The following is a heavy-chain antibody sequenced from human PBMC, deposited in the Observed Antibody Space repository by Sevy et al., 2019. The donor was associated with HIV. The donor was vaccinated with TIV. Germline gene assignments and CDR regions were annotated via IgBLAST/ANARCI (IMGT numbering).Heavy chain of an antibody. D-gene: IGHD3-22*01. CDR2: ISTDGSST. J-gene: IGHJ4*02. V-gene: IGHV3-74*01. CDR1: GFTFSSYW. CDR3: ARAGNYYESNSYARFDY. Sequence: GGSLRLSCAASGFTFSSYWMHWVRQAPGKGLVWVSGISTDGSSTTYADSVKGRFTISRDKAKDTLYLQMNSLRAEDTAVYFCARAGNYYESNSYARFDYWGQGTLVTVSS.